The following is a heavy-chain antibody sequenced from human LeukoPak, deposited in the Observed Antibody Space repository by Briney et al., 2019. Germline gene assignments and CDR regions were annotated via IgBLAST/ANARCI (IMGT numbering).Heavy chain of an antibody. CDR2: ISGSGGST. CDR3: AELGITMIGGV. V-gene: IGHV3-23*01. Sequence: PGGSLRLSCAASGFTFSSYGVSWVRQAPGKGLEWVSAISGSGGSTYYADSVEGRFTISRDNAKNSLYLQMNSLRAEDTAVYYCAELGITMIGGVWGKGTTVTISS. CDR1: GFTFSSYG. D-gene: IGHD3-10*02. J-gene: IGHJ6*04.